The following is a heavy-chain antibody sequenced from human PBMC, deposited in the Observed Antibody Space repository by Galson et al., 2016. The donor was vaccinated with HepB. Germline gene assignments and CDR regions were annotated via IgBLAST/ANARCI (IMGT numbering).Heavy chain of an antibody. D-gene: IGHD2-8*01. CDR1: GFTLSSYP. CDR3: VRGSMGWFDP. V-gene: IGHV3-30-3*01. Sequence: SLRLSCAASGFTLSSYPMYWVRQAPGKGLECVATITYDGRFKFYADSVKGRFTVSRENSKSALRLQMNSLRPDDTAVYYCVRGSMGWFDPWGQGTLVTVSS. CDR2: ITYDGRFK. J-gene: IGHJ5*02.